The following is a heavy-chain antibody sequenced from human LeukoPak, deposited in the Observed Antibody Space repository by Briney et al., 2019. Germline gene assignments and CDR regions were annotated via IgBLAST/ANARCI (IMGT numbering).Heavy chain of an antibody. CDR2: FDPEDGET. CDR3: ATGINYYDSSGYPARGDY. Sequence: ASVKVSCKVSGYTLTELSMHWVRQAPGKGLEWMGGFDPEDGETIYAQKFQGRVTMTEDTSTDTAYMELSSLRSEDTAVYYCATGINYYDSSGYPARGDYWGQGTLVTVSS. D-gene: IGHD3-22*01. CDR1: GYTLTELS. V-gene: IGHV1-24*01. J-gene: IGHJ4*02.